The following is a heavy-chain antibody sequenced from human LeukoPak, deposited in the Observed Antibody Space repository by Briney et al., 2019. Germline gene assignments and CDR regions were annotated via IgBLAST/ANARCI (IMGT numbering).Heavy chain of an antibody. D-gene: IGHD3-10*02. CDR2: INWNGGST. CDR1: GFTFDDYG. J-gene: IGHJ4*02. CDR3: ARARFGELLSYFDY. V-gene: IGHV3-20*04. Sequence: RPGGSLRLSCAASGFTFDDYGMSWVRQAPGKGLEWVSGINWNGGSTGYADSVKGRFTISRDNAKNSLYLQMSSLRAEDTALYYCARARFGELLSYFDYWGQGTLVTVSS.